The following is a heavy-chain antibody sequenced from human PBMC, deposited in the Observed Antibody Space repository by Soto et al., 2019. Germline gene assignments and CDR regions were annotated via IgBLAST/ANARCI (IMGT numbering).Heavy chain of an antibody. CDR1: GFTFDDYA. D-gene: IGHD2-21*02. CDR2: ISWNSGSI. J-gene: IGHJ6*03. V-gene: IGHV3-9*01. CDR3: AKDGGPVTSNYMDV. Sequence: DVQLVESGGGLVQPGRSLRLSCAASGFTFDDYAMHWVRQAPGKGLEWVSGISWNSGSIGYADSVKGRFTISRDNAKNSLYLQMNSLRAEDTALYYCAKDGGPVTSNYMDVWGKGTTVTVSS.